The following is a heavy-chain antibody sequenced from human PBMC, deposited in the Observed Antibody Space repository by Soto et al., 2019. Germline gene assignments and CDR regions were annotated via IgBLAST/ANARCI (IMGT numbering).Heavy chain of an antibody. CDR1: GFTFTTYS. D-gene: IGHD3-16*01. J-gene: IGHJ6*03. CDR3: ARGKPVAPLFEYSYYYMDV. V-gene: IGHV3-48*01. CDR2: ISSSGSAI. Sequence: EVQLAESGGGLVQPGGSLRLSCAASGFTFTTYSMNWVRQAPGRGLEWVSYISSSGSAIYYADSVKGQFIISRDNAKNSLYLQMNNLGAEDTAVYYCARGKPVAPLFEYSYYYMDVWGKGTTVTVSS.